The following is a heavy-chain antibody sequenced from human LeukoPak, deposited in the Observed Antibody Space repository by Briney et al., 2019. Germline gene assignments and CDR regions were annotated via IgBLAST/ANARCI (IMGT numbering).Heavy chain of an antibody. CDR3: ARGCGGDCSSAFDI. CDR1: GGTFSSYA. Sequence: SVKVSCKASGGTFSSYAISWVRQAPGQGLEWMGRIIPIFGTANYAQKFQGRGTITTDESTSTAYMELSSLRSEDTAVYYCARGCGGDCSSAFDIWGQGTMVTVSS. V-gene: IGHV1-69*05. CDR2: IIPIFGTA. D-gene: IGHD2-21*02. J-gene: IGHJ3*02.